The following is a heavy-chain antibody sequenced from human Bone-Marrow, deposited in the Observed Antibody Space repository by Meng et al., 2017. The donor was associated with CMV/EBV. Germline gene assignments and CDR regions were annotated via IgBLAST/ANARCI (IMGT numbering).Heavy chain of an antibody. J-gene: IGHJ3*02. CDR2: TYYRSKWYN. CDR1: GDSVSSINTA. Sequence: LRLSCAISGDSVSSINTAWNWIRQSPSRGLEWLGRTYYRSKWYNNYAVSVKSRITISPDTSTNQFSLHLNFVTPEDTAVYYCGREGGDAFDIWGQGTMVTVSS. V-gene: IGHV6-1*01. CDR3: GREGGDAFDI. D-gene: IGHD3-16*01.